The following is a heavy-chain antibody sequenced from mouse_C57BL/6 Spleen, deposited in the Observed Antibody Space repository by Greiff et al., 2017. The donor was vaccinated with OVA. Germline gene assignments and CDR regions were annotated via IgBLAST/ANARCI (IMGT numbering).Heavy chain of an antibody. V-gene: IGHV1-53*01. Sequence: QVHVKQPGTELVKPGASVKLSCKASGYTFTSYWMHWVKQRPGQGLEWIGNINPSNGGTNYNEKFKSKATLTVDKSSSTAYMQLSSLTSEDSAVYYCARELGYYAMDYWGQGTSVTVSS. D-gene: IGHD4-1*01. J-gene: IGHJ4*01. CDR2: INPSNGGT. CDR1: GYTFTSYW. CDR3: ARELGYYAMDY.